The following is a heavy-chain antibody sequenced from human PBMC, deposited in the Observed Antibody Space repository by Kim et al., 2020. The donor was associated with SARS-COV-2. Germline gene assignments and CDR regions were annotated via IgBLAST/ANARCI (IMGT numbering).Heavy chain of an antibody. Sequence: YADTVKGGFTIPRDNSKNTLYLQSNSLRAEDTAVYYCARTLVLWGYYGMDVWGQGTTVTVSS. CDR3: ARTLVLWGYYGMDV. D-gene: IGHD3-16*01. V-gene: IGHV3-33*01. J-gene: IGHJ6*02.